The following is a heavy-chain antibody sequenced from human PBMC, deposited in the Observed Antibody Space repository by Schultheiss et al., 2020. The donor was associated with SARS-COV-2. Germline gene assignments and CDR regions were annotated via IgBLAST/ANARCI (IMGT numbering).Heavy chain of an antibody. CDR1: GGSISSYY. Sequence: SETLSLTCTVSGGSISSYYWSWIRQPPGKGLEWIGYIYYSGSTNYNPSLKSRVTISVDTSKNQFSLKLSSVTAADTAVYYCARDVGPSITDYWGQGTLVTVSS. J-gene: IGHJ4*02. CDR2: IYYSGST. D-gene: IGHD1-26*01. V-gene: IGHV4-59*01. CDR3: ARDVGPSITDY.